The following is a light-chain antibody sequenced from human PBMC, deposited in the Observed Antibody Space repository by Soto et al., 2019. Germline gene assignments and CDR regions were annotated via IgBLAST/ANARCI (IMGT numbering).Light chain of an antibody. V-gene: IGKV1-9*01. CDR1: QGISSY. J-gene: IGKJ2*01. CDR2: GAS. Sequence: DIQLTQSPSFLSASVGDRVTITCRASQGISSYLAWYQQKPGTAPKLLIYGASTLESGVPSRFSGSGSGTEFTLTISSLQPEDFATYYCQQVNTYPPTFGQGTKLEIK. CDR3: QQVNTYPPT.